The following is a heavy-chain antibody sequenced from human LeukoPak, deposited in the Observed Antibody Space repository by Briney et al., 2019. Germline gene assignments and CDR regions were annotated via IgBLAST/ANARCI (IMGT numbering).Heavy chain of an antibody. CDR1: GFPFNDYG. D-gene: IGHD6-19*01. Sequence: GGTLRLSCAASGFPFNDYGMSWVRQAPGKGLEWVSAISSGYSTYYADSVRGRFTISRDNSKNTLYLQMNSLRAEDTALYYCAKDGRYSSGGGWFDPWGQGTLVTVSS. V-gene: IGHV3-23*01. CDR2: ISSGYST. J-gene: IGHJ5*02. CDR3: AKDGRYSSGGGWFDP.